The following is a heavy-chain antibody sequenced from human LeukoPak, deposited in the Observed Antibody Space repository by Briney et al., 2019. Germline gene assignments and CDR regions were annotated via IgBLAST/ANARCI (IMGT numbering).Heavy chain of an antibody. J-gene: IGHJ4*02. CDR2: ISGSGGST. V-gene: IGHV3-23*01. Sequence: GGSLRLSCAAAGFTFSSYAMSWVRQAPGKGLEWVSAISGSGGSTYYADSGQGRFTISRDNSKNTLYLQMNSLRAEDTAVYYCAIAARPGFDYWGQGTLVTVSS. CDR1: GFTFSSYA. CDR3: AIAARPGFDY. D-gene: IGHD6-6*01.